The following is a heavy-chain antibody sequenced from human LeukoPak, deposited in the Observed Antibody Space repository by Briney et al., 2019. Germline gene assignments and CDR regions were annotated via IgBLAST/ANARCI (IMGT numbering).Heavy chain of an antibody. Sequence: SETLSLTCTVSGGSISSYYWSWIRQPPGKGLEWIGYIYYSGSTNYNPSLKSRVTISVDTSKNQFSLKLSSVTAADTAVYYCARVGRSPHLPDYRGQGTLVTVSS. V-gene: IGHV4-59*01. J-gene: IGHJ4*02. CDR3: ARVGRSPHLPDY. CDR2: IYYSGST. CDR1: GGSISSYY. D-gene: IGHD2-15*01.